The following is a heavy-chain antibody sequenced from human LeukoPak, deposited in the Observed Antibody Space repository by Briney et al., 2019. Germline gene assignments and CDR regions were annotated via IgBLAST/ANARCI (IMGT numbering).Heavy chain of an antibody. CDR2: ISGRGASK. CDR3: AELGITMIGGV. J-gene: IGHJ6*04. D-gene: IGHD3-10*02. V-gene: IGHV3-23*01. Sequence: PGGSLRLSCAVSGLTFNNYAMSWVRQAPGKGLEWVSGISGRGASKYYADSVKGRFTISRDNSKNTLYLQMNSLGAEDTAVYYCAELGITMIGGVWGKGTTVTISS. CDR1: GLTFNNYA.